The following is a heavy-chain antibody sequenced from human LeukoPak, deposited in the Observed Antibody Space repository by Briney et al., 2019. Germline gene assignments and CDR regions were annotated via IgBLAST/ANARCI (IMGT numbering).Heavy chain of an antibody. CDR2: ISGYNGNT. V-gene: IGHV1-18*01. J-gene: IGHJ4*02. CDR3: AITRGYIAGELKD. D-gene: IGHD1-14*01. Sequence: ASVKVSRKASGYTFTSYGISWVRQAPGQGLEWMGWISGYNGNTKYTPKLQGRVTMTTDTSTSTAYMELRSLEADDTAVYYCAITRGYIAGELKDWGQGTLVTVSS. CDR1: GYTFTSYG.